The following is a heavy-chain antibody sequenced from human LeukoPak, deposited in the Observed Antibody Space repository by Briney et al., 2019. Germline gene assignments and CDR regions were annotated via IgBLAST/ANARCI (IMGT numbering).Heavy chain of an antibody. J-gene: IGHJ4*02. CDR3: VKDFWLDYGDW. CDR1: GFTFSSCA. D-gene: IGHD4-17*01. V-gene: IGHV3-30*02. Sequence: PGGSLTLSCAASGFTFSSCAMHWFRQAPGKGLEWVAYIGYDGNNKYYADSVKGRFTISRDNSKNTLYLQMNSLTTEDTAVYYCVKDFWLDYGDWGGQGTLVTVSS. CDR2: IGYDGNNK.